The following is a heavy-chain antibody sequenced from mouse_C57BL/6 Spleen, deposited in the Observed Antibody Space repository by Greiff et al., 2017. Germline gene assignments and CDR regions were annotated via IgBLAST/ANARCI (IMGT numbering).Heavy chain of an antibody. Sequence: QVQLQQPGAELVKPGASVQLSCKASGYTFTSYWMHWVKQRPGQGLEWIGMIHPNSGSTNYNEKFKSKATLTVDKSSSTAYLQLSSLTSEDSAVYCCARSPYYYGSSSYSMDYWGQGTSVTVSS. D-gene: IGHD1-1*01. V-gene: IGHV1-64*01. CDR1: GYTFTSYW. CDR3: ARSPYYYGSSSYSMDY. CDR2: IHPNSGST. J-gene: IGHJ4*01.